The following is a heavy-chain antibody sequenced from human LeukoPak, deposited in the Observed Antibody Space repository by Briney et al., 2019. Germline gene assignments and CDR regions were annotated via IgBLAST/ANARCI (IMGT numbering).Heavy chain of an antibody. V-gene: IGHV3-23*01. J-gene: IGHJ4*02. D-gene: IGHD2-2*01. CDR1: GFTFSSYA. CDR2: ISGSGGST. CDR3: AKDSAAIVVDQLTFDY. Sequence: PGGSLRLSCAASGFTFSSYAMSWVRQAPGKGLEWVSAISGSGGSTYYADSVKGRFTISRDNSKNTLYLQMNSLRAEDTAVYYCAKDSAAIVVDQLTFDYWGQGTLVTVSS.